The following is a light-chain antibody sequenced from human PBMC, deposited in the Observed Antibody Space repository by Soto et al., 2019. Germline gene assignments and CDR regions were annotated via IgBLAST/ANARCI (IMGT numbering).Light chain of an antibody. J-gene: IGKJ1*01. CDR2: AAS. V-gene: IGKV1-5*01. Sequence: DIQMTQSPSTLSASVGDRVTITCRASQTISRWLAWYQQKPGEAPKLLIFAASTLQSGVPSRFSGSGSGTDFTLTISSLQAEDFATYYCQQYNSWWTFGQGTKVDIK. CDR1: QTISRW. CDR3: QQYNSWWT.